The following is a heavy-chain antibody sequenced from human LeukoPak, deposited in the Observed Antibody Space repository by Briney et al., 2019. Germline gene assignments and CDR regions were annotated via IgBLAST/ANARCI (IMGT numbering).Heavy chain of an antibody. CDR1: GGSVSSGSYY. D-gene: IGHD2/OR15-2a*01. V-gene: IGHV4-61*01. CDR2: IFYTGST. CDR3: ATTFRSNPFDY. Sequence: PSETLSLTCTVSGGSVSSGSYYWSWIRQPPGKGLEWIGYIFYTGSTNYNPSLKGRVTISVDTSKNQFSLMLSSVTAADTAVYYCATTFRSNPFDYWGQGILVTVSS. J-gene: IGHJ4*02.